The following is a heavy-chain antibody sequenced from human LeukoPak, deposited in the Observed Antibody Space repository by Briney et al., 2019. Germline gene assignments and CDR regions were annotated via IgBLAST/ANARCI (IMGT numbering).Heavy chain of an antibody. CDR2: IYPGDSDT. D-gene: IGHD3-3*01. J-gene: IGHJ4*02. Sequence: GESLQISCQGSGSRFTNYWIGWVRQLPGKGLEWMGIIYPGDSDTRYSPSFQGQVTISADKSISTAYLQWSSLKASDNAMYYCARRSDFWSGYWFDYWGQGTLVTVSS. CDR1: GSRFTNYW. V-gene: IGHV5-51*01. CDR3: ARRSDFWSGYWFDY.